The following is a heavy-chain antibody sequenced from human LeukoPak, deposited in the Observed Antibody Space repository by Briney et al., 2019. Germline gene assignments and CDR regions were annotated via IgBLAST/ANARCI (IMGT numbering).Heavy chain of an antibody. V-gene: IGHV3-53*01. Sequence: GGSLRLSCAASGFIVSTNYMSWVRQAPGKGLEWVSVIYSGGSTFYADSVKGRFTISRDNSKSTLYIQMNSLRAEDTAEYYCARAKPKNMVRGLIMRRESRYYFDYWGQGTLVTVSS. CDR1: GFIVSTNY. CDR2: IYSGGST. D-gene: IGHD3-10*01. J-gene: IGHJ4*02. CDR3: ARAKPKNMVRGLIMRRESRYYFDY.